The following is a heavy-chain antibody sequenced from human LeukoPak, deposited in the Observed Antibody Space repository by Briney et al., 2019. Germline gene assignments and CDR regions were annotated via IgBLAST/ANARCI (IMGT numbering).Heavy chain of an antibody. CDR1: GYKFSDYW. Sequence: GESLKISCQRFGYKFSDYWVAWVRQRPGKGLEWMGIIYPGDSDTRYMPSFQGQVTISADKSISTVYLHWSSLKPSDTATYYWARHGGWTGFFGVHMMGRYFDYWGQGTLVTVSS. V-gene: IGHV5-51*01. CDR3: ARHGGWTGFFGVHMMGRYFDY. D-gene: IGHD3-3*01. CDR2: IYPGDSDT. J-gene: IGHJ4*02.